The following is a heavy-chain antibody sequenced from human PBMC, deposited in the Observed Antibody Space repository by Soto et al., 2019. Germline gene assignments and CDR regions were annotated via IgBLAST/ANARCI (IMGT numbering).Heavy chain of an antibody. J-gene: IGHJ4*02. V-gene: IGHV4-31*03. D-gene: IGHD4-17*01. CDR2: IYYSGST. CDR3: ARYGDYVLDY. CDR1: GGSISSGGYY. Sequence: SETLSLTCTVPGGSISSGGYYWSWIRQHPGKGLEWIGYIYYSGSTYYNPSLKSRVTISVDTSKNQFSLKLSSVTAADTAVYYCARYGDYVLDYSGQGSLVIVSS.